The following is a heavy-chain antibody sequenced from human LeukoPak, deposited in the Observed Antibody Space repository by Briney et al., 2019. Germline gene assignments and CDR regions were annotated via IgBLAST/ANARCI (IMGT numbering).Heavy chain of an antibody. CDR3: ARGFRTRAGYMGV. D-gene: IGHD6-13*01. Sequence: NTSETLSLTCAAYGGSFSGYYWSWIRQPPGKGLEWIGEINHSGSTNYNPSLKSRVTISVDTSKNQFSLKLSSVTAADTAVYYCARGFRTRAGYMGVWGKGTTVTVSS. V-gene: IGHV4-34*01. CDR2: INHSGST. CDR1: GGSFSGYY. J-gene: IGHJ6*03.